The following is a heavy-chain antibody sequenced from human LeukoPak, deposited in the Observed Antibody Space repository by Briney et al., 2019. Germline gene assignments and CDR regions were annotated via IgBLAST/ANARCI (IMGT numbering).Heavy chain of an antibody. CDR2: IRYDGSNK. CDR3: AKDISVTDGWFDP. D-gene: IGHD4-11*01. CDR1: GFTFSSYG. Sequence: GASLRLSCAASGFTFSSYGMHWVRQAPGKGLEWVAFIRYDGSNKYYADSVKGRFTISRDNSKNTLYLQMNSLRAEDTAVYYCAKDISVTDGWFDPWGQGTLVTVSS. J-gene: IGHJ5*02. V-gene: IGHV3-30*02.